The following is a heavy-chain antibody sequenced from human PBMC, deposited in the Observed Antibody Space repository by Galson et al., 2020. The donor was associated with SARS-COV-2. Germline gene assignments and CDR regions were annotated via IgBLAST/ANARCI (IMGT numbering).Heavy chain of an antibody. J-gene: IGHJ4*02. CDR3: ARGSRLITMIVSD. D-gene: IGHD3-22*01. V-gene: IGHV3-33*01. CDR1: GFTFSSYG. CDR2: IWYDGSNK. Sequence: GGSLRLSCAASGFTFSSYGMHWVRQAPGKGLEWVAVIWYDGSNKYYADSVKGRFTISRDNSKNTLYLQMNSLRAEDTAVYYCARGSRLITMIVSDWGQGTLVTVSS.